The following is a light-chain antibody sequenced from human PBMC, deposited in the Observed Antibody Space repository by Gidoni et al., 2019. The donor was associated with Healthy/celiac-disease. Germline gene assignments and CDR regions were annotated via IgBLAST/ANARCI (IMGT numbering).Light chain of an antibody. CDR3: QQYYSYPPAT. CDR2: AAS. V-gene: IGKV1-8*01. CDR1: QGISSY. Sequence: AIRMTQSPSSFSASTGDRVTITCRASQGISSYLAWYQQKPGKAPKLLIYAASTLQSGVPSRFSGSGSATDFTLTISCLQSQDFATYYCQQYYSYPPATFGQGTRLEIK. J-gene: IGKJ5*01.